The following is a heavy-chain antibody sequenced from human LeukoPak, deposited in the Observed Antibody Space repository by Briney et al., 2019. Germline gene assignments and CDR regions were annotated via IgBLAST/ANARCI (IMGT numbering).Heavy chain of an antibody. V-gene: IGHV4-61*02. CDR1: GGSISSGSYY. J-gene: IGHJ2*01. Sequence: SQTLSLTCTVSGGSISSGSYYWSWIRQPAGKGLEWIGRIYTSGSTNYNPSLKSRVTISVDTSKNQFSLKLSSVTAADTAVYYCARDREYSSGRQRGHWYFDLWGRGTLVTVSS. CDR3: ARDREYSSGRQRGHWYFDL. D-gene: IGHD6-19*01. CDR2: IYTSGST.